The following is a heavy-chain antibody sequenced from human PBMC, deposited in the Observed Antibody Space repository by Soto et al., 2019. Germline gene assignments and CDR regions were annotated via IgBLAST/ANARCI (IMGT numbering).Heavy chain of an antibody. CDR1: GYGFTSYC. CDR3: ARQGPPYSGSGYYYEMDV. CDR2: IYAGDSDT. D-gene: IGHD5-18*01. Sequence: AESLITFCEVSGYGFTSYCIASVSQMRGKGVEWMGIIYAGDSDTKYSPSFEGQVTISADRSTSTAYVQWDRLRASDIARYYCARQGPPYSGSGYYYEMDVWGPGTTVTVSS. J-gene: IGHJ6*02. V-gene: IGHV5-51*01.